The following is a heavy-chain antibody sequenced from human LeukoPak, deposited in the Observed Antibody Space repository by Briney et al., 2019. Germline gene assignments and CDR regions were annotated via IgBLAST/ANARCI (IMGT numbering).Heavy chain of an antibody. CDR3: ARDQGGWEPFDY. CDR2: INPNSGGT. Sequence: ASVKVSCKASGYTFTGYYMHWVRQAPGQGFEWMGWINPNSGGTNYAQKFQGRVTMTRDTSISTAYMELSRLRSDDTAVYYCARDQGGWEPFDYWGQGTLVTVSS. V-gene: IGHV1-2*02. CDR1: GYTFTGYY. D-gene: IGHD1-26*01. J-gene: IGHJ4*02.